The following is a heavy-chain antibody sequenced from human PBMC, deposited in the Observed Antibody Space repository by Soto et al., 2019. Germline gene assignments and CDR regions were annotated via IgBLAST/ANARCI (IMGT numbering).Heavy chain of an antibody. D-gene: IGHD3-3*01. V-gene: IGHV3-30*18. Sequence: VQLVESGGGVVQPGRSLRLSCGASGFSFSDYGMYWVRQAPGKGLEWVAVISYGGTRKYYADSVKGRFTISRDNSKNTLYLQINSLRAEDTAVYYCAKDIPPEIDDFWHGMDVWGQGTTVTVSS. J-gene: IGHJ6*02. CDR1: GFSFSDYG. CDR2: ISYGGTRK. CDR3: AKDIPPEIDDFWHGMDV.